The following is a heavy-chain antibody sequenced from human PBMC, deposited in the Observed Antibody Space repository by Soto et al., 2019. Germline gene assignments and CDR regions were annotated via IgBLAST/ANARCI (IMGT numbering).Heavy chain of an antibody. CDR2: FDPEDGET. V-gene: IGHV1-24*01. D-gene: IGHD3-9*01. Sequence: ASVKVSCKVSGYTLTELSMHWVRQAPGKGLEWMGGFDPEDGETIYAQKFQGRVTMTEDTSTDTAYMELSSLRSEDTAVYYCATVSYYDILTGSHYFDYWGQGTLVTVSS. J-gene: IGHJ4*02. CDR3: ATVSYYDILTGSHYFDY. CDR1: GYTLTELS.